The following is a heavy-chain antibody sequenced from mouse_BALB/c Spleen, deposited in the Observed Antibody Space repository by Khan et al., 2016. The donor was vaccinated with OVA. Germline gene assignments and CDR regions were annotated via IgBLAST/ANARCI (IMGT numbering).Heavy chain of an antibody. Sequence: VQLLQSGAELVKPGASVKLSCKASGYTFTNYWVHWVKQRPGQGLEWIGEIYPSDGRTNYSEKFKSKATLTVDKSSSTAYMQLSSLTSEDSAVDYCARNAYVGNYFDYWGQGTTLTVAS. CDR2: IYPSDGRT. V-gene: IGHV1S81*02. D-gene: IGHD2-10*01. CDR1: GYTFTNYW. J-gene: IGHJ2*01. CDR3: ARNAYVGNYFDY.